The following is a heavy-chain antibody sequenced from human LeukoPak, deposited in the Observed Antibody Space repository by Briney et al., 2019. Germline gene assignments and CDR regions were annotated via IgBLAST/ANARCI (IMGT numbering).Heavy chain of an antibody. J-gene: IGHJ4*02. CDR3: AKDLATMIVVVMYYFDY. D-gene: IGHD3-22*01. CDR2: ISYDGSNK. Sequence: GGSLRLSCAASGFTFSSYAMRWVRQAPGKGLEWVAVISYDGSNKYYADSVKGRFTISRDNSKNTLYLQMNSLRAEDTAVYYCAKDLATMIVVVMYYFDYWGQGTLVTVSS. V-gene: IGHV3-30-3*01. CDR1: GFTFSSYA.